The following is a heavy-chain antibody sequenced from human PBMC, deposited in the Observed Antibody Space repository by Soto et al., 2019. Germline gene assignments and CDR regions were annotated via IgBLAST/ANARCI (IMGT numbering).Heavy chain of an antibody. J-gene: IGHJ4*02. D-gene: IGHD3-16*02. V-gene: IGHV4-31*03. CDR2: IYYSGST. Sequence: SETLSLTCTVSGGSISSGGYYWSWIRQHPGKGLEWIGYIYYSGSTYYNPSLKCRVTISVDTSKNQFSLKLSSVTAADTAVYYCARAASGSYRSRAQFDYWGQGTLVTVSS. CDR3: ARAASGSYRSRAQFDY. CDR1: GGSISSGGYY.